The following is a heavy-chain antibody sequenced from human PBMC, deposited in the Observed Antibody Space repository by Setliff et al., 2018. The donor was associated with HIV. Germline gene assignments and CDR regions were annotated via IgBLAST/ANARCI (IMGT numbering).Heavy chain of an antibody. Sequence: GESLKISCEASGYTFSSYAVSWVRQVPGKGLEWVSAITGSGGRTHYADSVKGRFTISRDNSRSTLYLQMNSLRAEDTAVYYCAKEIRAMGSDWHRVYNYYGVDVWGQGTTVTVSS. CDR3: AKEIRAMGSDWHRVYNYYGVDV. CDR1: GYTFSSYA. CDR2: ITGSGGRT. V-gene: IGHV3-23*01. D-gene: IGHD6-19*01. J-gene: IGHJ6*02.